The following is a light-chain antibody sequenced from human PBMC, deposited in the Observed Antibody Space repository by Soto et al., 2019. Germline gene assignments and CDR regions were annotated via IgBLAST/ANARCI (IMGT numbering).Light chain of an antibody. CDR2: DAS. CDR1: QSISSY. V-gene: IGKV1-5*01. Sequence: DIQMTRSPSSMSASVGDSVTITCRASQSISSYLNWYQQKPGKAPKILIYDASSLQSGVQSRFSGSGSGTEFTLTIRSLQPDDFATYYCKQYNSYWTCGQGTKVDIK. J-gene: IGKJ1*01. CDR3: KQYNSYWT.